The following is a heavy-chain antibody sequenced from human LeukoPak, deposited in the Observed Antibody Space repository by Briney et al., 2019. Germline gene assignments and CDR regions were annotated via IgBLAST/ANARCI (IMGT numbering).Heavy chain of an antibody. Sequence: SETLSLTCAVYGGSFSGYYWSWIRQPPGKGLEWIGSVYYSGSTYYNPSLKSRVTISVDTSKNQFSLNRISVTAADTAYYMDVWGKRTTVTGSS. CDR3: V. V-gene: IGHV4-34*03. CDR1: GGSFSGYY. CDR2: VYYSGST. J-gene: IGHJ6*03.